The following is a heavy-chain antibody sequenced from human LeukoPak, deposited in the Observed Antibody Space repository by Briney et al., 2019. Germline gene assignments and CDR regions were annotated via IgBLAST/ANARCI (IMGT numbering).Heavy chain of an antibody. CDR1: GGSISTYS. J-gene: IGHJ5*02. V-gene: IGHV4-59*01. CDR3: ARAHSSGWPHMFDP. D-gene: IGHD6-19*01. CDR2: IYYSGST. Sequence: SETLSLTGTVSGGSISTYSWTWIRQPPGKGLEWIGNIYYSGSTDYNPSLKSRVTISIDTSKNQFSLKVSSVTAADTAVYYCARAHSSGWPHMFDPWGQGTLVTVPS.